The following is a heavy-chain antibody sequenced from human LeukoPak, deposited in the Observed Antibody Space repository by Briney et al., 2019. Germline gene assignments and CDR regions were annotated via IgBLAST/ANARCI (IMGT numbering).Heavy chain of an antibody. CDR1: GGTFSSYA. V-gene: IGHV1-69*01. D-gene: IGHD3-10*01. Sequence: SVKVSCQASGGTFSSYAISWVRQAPGQGLEWMGGLIPIFGTANYAQKFQGRVTITADESTSTAYMELSSLRSEDTAVYYCATGERITMVRGVIAPHFDYWGQGTLVTVSS. CDR3: ATGERITMVRGVIAPHFDY. CDR2: LIPIFGTA. J-gene: IGHJ4*02.